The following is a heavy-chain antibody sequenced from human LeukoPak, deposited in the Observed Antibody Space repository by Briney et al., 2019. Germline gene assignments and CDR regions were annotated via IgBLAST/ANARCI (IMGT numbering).Heavy chain of an antibody. V-gene: IGHV4-59*01. J-gene: IGHJ3*02. CDR2: IYYSGST. CDR1: GGSISSYY. Sequence: SETLSLTCTVSGGSISSYYWSWLRQPPGKGLEWIGYIYYSGSTNYNPSLKSRVTISVDTSKNQFSLKLSSVTAADTAVYYCARDSGWYRENAFDIWGQGTMVTVSS. CDR3: ARDSGWYRENAFDI. D-gene: IGHD6-19*01.